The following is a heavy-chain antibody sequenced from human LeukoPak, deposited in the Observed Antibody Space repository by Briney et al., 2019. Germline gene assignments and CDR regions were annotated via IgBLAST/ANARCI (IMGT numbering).Heavy chain of an antibody. Sequence: SETLSLTCTVSGGSISSSSYYWGWIRQPPGKGLEWIGSIYYSGSTYYNPSLKSRVTISVDTSRNQFSLKLSSVTAADTAVYYCARQIRRQLTTVTTFFDYWGQGTLVTVSS. V-gene: IGHV4-39*01. CDR2: IYYSGST. J-gene: IGHJ4*02. CDR3: ARQIRRQLTTVTTFFDY. D-gene: IGHD4-17*01. CDR1: GGSISSSSYY.